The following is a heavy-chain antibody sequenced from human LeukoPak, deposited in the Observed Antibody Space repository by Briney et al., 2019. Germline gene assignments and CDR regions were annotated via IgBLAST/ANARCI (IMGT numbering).Heavy chain of an antibody. D-gene: IGHD1-1*01. V-gene: IGHV5-51*01. CDR1: GYKFSDYW. CDR2: IYPGDSDL. J-gene: IGHJ4*02. Sequence: PGESLKISCKTSGYKFSDYWIGWVRQMPGKGLEWMGIIYPGDSDLRYSPSFQGQVTISADKSISTAYLQWSSLKASDTAMYYCARQNAEVSYFDYWGQGTLVTVSS. CDR3: ARQNAEVSYFDY.